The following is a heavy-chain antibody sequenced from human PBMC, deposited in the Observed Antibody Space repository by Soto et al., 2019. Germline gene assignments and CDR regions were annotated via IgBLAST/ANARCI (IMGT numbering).Heavy chain of an antibody. V-gene: IGHV3-30*04. Sequence: QVQLVESGGGVVQPGRSLRLSCEASGFTFRNYIMHWVRQAPGKGLEWVAMILHDGKNEYEDSGKGRLPISRDNSKSTRYLQRTSRRTEDTVIYYWARVYEDGGYGDLGYWGQGTLVTVS. CDR1: GFTFRNYI. D-gene: IGHD3-16*01. CDR3: ARVYEDGGYGDLGY. J-gene: IGHJ4*02. CDR2: ILHDGKNE.